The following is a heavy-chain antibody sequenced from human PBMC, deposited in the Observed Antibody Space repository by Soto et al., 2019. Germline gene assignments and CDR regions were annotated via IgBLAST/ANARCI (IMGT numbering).Heavy chain of an antibody. CDR2: ISYSGST. Sequence: QVQLQESGPGLVKPSETLSLTCTVSGASVSSGNYYWSWIRQPPGKGLECIGYISYSGSTNYNPSLTSRVTISIDTSKTQFSLKLSSVTAADTAVYYCARGSGSYYAYWGQGTLVTVSS. V-gene: IGHV4-61*01. CDR1: GASVSSGNYY. J-gene: IGHJ4*02. CDR3: ARGSGSYYAY. D-gene: IGHD1-26*01.